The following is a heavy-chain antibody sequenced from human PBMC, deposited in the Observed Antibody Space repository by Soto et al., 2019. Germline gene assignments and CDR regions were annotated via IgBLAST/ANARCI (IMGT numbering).Heavy chain of an antibody. Sequence: PSETLSLTCTVSGGSISSGDYYWSWIRQHPGKGLEWIGYIYYSGSTYYNPSLKSRVTISVDTSKNQFSLKLSSVTAADTAVYYWARGPPYKTRPGYFDSWAQEPLVTVPS. J-gene: IGHJ4*02. CDR2: IYYSGST. D-gene: IGHD3-10*01. CDR1: GGSISSGDYY. V-gene: IGHV4-31*03. CDR3: ARGPPYKTRPGYFDS.